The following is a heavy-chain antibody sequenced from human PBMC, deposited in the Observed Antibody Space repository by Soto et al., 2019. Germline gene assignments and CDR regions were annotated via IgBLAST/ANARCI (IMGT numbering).Heavy chain of an antibody. Sequence: QVQLVQSGAEVKKPGSSVKVSCKASGGTFSSYAISWVRQAPGQGLEWVGGIIPILGTANYAQKFQGRVTITADESTSTAYMELSSLRSEDTAVYYCARGPDYGDYATYFDFWGQGTLVTVSS. CDR2: IIPILGTA. CDR3: ARGPDYGDYATYFDF. D-gene: IGHD4-17*01. J-gene: IGHJ4*02. CDR1: GGTFSSYA. V-gene: IGHV1-69*01.